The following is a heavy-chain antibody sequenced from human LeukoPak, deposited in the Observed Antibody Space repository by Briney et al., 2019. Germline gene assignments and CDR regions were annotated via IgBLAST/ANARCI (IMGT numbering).Heavy chain of an antibody. CDR1: GFTFSSYA. Sequence: PGGSLRLSCAASGFTFSSYAMRWVRQAPGKGLEWVAVISYDGSNKYYADSVKGRFTISRDNSKNTLYLQMNSLRAEDTAVYYCAKEASYYDSSGYYSYFDYWGQGTLVAVSS. V-gene: IGHV3-30-3*01. D-gene: IGHD3-22*01. CDR2: ISYDGSNK. CDR3: AKEASYYDSSGYYSYFDY. J-gene: IGHJ4*02.